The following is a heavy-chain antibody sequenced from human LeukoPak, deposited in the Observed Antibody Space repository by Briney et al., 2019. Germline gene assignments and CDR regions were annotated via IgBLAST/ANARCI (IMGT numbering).Heavy chain of an antibody. J-gene: IGHJ4*02. CDR3: VGLRFLQWTPTRIFDS. CDR2: IHIGGTT. CDR1: GGSINSGNYY. V-gene: IGHV4-61*02. D-gene: IGHD3-3*01. Sequence: PSETLSLTCTVSGGSINSGNYYWSWMRQPAGKGLEWIGRIHIGGTTTYKSSLQSRVTISIDTSKNQFSLRLNSVTAADTAIYYCVGLRFLQWTPTRIFDSWGQGTLVTVSS.